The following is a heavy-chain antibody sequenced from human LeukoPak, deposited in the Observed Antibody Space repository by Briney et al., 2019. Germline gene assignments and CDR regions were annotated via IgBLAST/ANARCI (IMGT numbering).Heavy chain of an antibody. CDR3: ARGSITIFGVVIHAFDI. CDR1: GGTFSSYT. J-gene: IGHJ3*02. CDR2: IIPILGIA. V-gene: IGHV1-69*02. D-gene: IGHD3-3*01. Sequence: SVRVSCKASGGTFSSYTISWVRQAPGQGLEWMGRIIPILGIANYAQKFRGRVTITADKSTSTAYMELSSLRSEDTAVYYCARGSITIFGVVIHAFDIWGQGTMVTVSS.